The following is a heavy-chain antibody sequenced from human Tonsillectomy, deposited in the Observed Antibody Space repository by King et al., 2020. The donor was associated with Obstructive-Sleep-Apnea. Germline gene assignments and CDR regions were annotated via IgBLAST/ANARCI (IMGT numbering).Heavy chain of an antibody. CDR3: ARGRSSSWYGEERTEDVDY. J-gene: IGHJ4*02. CDR1: GGSISSGDYY. V-gene: IGHV4-30-4*01. CDR2: IYYSGST. D-gene: IGHD6-13*01. Sequence: VQLQESGPGLVKPSQTLSLTCTVSGGSISSGDYYWSWIRQPPGKGLEWMGYIYYSGSTYYNPSLKSRVTISVDTSKNQFSLKLSSVTAADTAGYYCARGRSSSWYGEERTEDVDYWGQGTLVTVSS.